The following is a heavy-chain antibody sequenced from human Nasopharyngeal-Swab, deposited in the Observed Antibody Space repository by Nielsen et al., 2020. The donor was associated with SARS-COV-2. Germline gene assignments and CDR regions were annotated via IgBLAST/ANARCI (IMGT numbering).Heavy chain of an antibody. CDR1: GFTFSSYA. CDR3: AGTFGEGHDYYYYGMDV. Sequence: GGSLRLSCAASGFTFSSYAMHWARQAPGKGLEWVAVISYDGSNKYYADSVKGRFTISRDNSKNTLYLQMNSLRAEDTAVYYCAGTFGEGHDYYYYGMDVWGQGTTVTVSS. V-gene: IGHV3-30*04. J-gene: IGHJ6*02. D-gene: IGHD3-10*01. CDR2: ISYDGSNK.